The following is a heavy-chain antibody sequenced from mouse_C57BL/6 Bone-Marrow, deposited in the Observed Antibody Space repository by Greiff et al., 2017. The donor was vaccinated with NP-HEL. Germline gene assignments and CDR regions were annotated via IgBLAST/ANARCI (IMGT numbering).Heavy chain of an antibody. CDR2: IDPSDSET. J-gene: IGHJ2*01. D-gene: IGHD6-1*01. Sequence: VQLQQPGAELVRPGSSVKLSCKASGYTFTSYWMHWVKQRPIQGLEWIGNIDPSDSETHYNQKFKDKATLTVDKSSSTAYMQLSSLTSEDSAVYYCARGGYNPNYFDYWGQGTTLTVSS. CDR1: GYTFTSYW. CDR3: ARGGYNPNYFDY. V-gene: IGHV1-52*01.